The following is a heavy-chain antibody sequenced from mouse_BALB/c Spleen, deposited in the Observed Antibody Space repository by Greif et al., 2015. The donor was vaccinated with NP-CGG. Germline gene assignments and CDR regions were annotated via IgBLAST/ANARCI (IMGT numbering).Heavy chain of an antibody. V-gene: IGHV5-2*01. CDR1: EYEFPSHD. D-gene: IGHD1-1*01. Sequence: DVMLVESGGGLVQPGESLKLSCESNEYEFPSHDMSWVRKTPEKRLELVAAINSDGGSTYYPDTMERRFIISRDNTKXPLYLQMSSLRSEDTALYYCARHYYGSSWYFDVWGAGTTVTVSS. CDR2: INSDGGST. CDR3: ARHYYGSSWYFDV. J-gene: IGHJ1*01.